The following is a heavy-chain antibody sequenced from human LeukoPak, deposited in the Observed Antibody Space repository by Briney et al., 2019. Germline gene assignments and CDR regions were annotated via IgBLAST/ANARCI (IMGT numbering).Heavy chain of an antibody. J-gene: IGHJ4*02. CDR1: GGSFRRYY. Sequence: WEPLSLPCAVYGGSFRRYYWSWIRQPPGKGLEGIGEIDHCGSTNYTPSLKSRVTISVDTSKSQFTVKLSSVNAADTAVYYCARYSATLTTFDYGGQGTLVTVSS. CDR3: ARYSATLTTFDY. V-gene: IGHV4-34*01. D-gene: IGHD4-17*01. CDR2: IDHCGST.